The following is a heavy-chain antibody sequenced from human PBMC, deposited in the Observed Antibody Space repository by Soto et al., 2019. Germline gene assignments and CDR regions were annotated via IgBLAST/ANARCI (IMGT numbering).Heavy chain of an antibody. Sequence: QVQLVESGGGVVQPGRSLGLYCVASGFTFSSYAMHWVRQAPGKGLEWVAIKSYDGNNQYYAESVKGRFTISRDNFKNTLYLQMNSLRAEDTAVYYCAKALGELSPESFDYWGQGILVTVSS. J-gene: IGHJ4*02. CDR1: GFTFSSYA. V-gene: IGHV3-30*18. D-gene: IGHD3-16*02. CDR3: AKALGELSPESFDY. CDR2: KSYDGNNQ.